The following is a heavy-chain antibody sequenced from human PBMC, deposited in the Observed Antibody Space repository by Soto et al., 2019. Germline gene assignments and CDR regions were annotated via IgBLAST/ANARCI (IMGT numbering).Heavy chain of an antibody. D-gene: IGHD1-26*01. J-gene: IGHJ6*02. V-gene: IGHV4-61*01. Sequence: SETLSLTCTVSGGSVNSGSYYWSWIRQPPGKGLEWIGYISNSGSTNYNPSLKSRITISVDTSKNQFSLKLGSVTAADTAVYYCARGADGRYHHYGMDVWGQGTTVTVSS. CDR2: ISNSGST. CDR3: ARGADGRYHHYGMDV. CDR1: GGSVNSGSYY.